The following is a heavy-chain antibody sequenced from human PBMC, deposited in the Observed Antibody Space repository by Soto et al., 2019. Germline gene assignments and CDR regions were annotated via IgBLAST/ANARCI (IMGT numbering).Heavy chain of an antibody. D-gene: IGHD6-19*01. CDR3: ARRGIGVAAVFDY. J-gene: IGHJ4*02. CDR1: GFTFSTYW. Sequence: EVQLVESGGGLVQPGGSLRLSCAASGFTFSTYWMIWVRQAPGKGLEWVARIKQDGSEKYYVDSVKGRFTISRDNAKNSLYLQMDSLGAEDTAVYYCARRGIGVAAVFDYWGQGTLVTVSS. V-gene: IGHV3-7*03. CDR2: IKQDGSEK.